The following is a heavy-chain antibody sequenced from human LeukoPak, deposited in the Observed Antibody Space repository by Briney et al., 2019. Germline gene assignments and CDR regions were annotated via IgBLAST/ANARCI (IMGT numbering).Heavy chain of an antibody. CDR2: MNPNSGNT. CDR1: GYTFTSYD. V-gene: IGHV1-8*01. D-gene: IGHD3-22*01. J-gene: IGHJ5*02. CDR3: ARVPPLYYYDSSGPNWFDP. Sequence: ASVKVSCKASGYTFTSYDINWVRQATGQGLEWMGWMNPNSGNTGYAQKFQGRVTITADKSTSTAYMELSSLRSEDTAVYYCARVPPLYYYDSSGPNWFDPWGQGTLVTVSS.